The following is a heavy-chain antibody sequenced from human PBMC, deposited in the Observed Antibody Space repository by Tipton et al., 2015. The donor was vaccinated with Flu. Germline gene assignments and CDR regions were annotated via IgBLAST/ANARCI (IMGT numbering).Heavy chain of an antibody. CDR3: ARSTYHYGSGSSDY. CDR1: DYSISSGYY. J-gene: IGHJ4*02. CDR2: ISHSGST. Sequence: GLVKPSETLSLICTVSDYSISSGYYWGWIRQPPGKGLEWIGCISHSGSTYYNPSLKSRVTISVDTAKNQFSQRLSSVTAADTAVYYCARSTYHYGSGSSDYWGQGTLVTVSS. D-gene: IGHD3-10*01. V-gene: IGHV4-38-2*02.